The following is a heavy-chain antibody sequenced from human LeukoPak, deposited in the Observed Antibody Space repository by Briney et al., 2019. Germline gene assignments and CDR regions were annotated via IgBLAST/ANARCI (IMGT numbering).Heavy chain of an antibody. V-gene: IGHV1-69*01. CDR3: AREGWGYGDSWFDP. D-gene: IGHD4-17*01. CDR2: IIPIFGTA. CDR1: GGTFSSYA. J-gene: IGHJ5*02. Sequence: GSSVKVSCKASGGTFSSYAISWVRQAPGQGLEWMGGIIPIFGTANYAQKFQGRVTITADESTSTAYMELSSLRSEDTAVYYCAREGWGYGDSWFDPWGQGTLVTVSS.